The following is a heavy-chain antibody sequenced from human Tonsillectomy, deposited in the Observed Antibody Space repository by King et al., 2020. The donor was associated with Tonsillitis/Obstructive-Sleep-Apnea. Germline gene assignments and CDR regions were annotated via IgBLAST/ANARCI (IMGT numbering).Heavy chain of an antibody. V-gene: IGHV3-23*04. J-gene: IGHJ4*02. Sequence: VQLVESGGGLVQPGGSLRLSCAASGFTFSSYAMSWVRQAPGKGLEWVSAISGSGGSTYYADSVKGRFTISRDNSKNTLYLQMNSLRAEDTAVYYCAIGYYDFWSGYSPDLYYFDYWRQGTLVTVSS. CDR2: ISGSGGST. D-gene: IGHD3-3*01. CDR3: AIGYYDFWSGYSPDLYYFDY. CDR1: GFTFSSYA.